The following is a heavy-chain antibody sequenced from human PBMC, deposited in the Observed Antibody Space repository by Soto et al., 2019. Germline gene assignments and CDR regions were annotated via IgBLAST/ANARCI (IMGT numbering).Heavy chain of an antibody. J-gene: IGHJ5*02. CDR2: ISWNGGDI. CDR3: ARAANSSVFYGGSTNWFDP. CDR1: GFTFDDYA. V-gene: IGHV3-9*01. Sequence: EVQLVESGGGLVQPGRSLRLSCAASGFTFDDYAMDWVRQAPGKGLEWVSGISWNGGDIGYADSVKGRFTISRDNAKNSLYPQMNSLRVEDTALYYCARAANSSVFYGGSTNWFDPWGRGTLVTVSS. D-gene: IGHD4-17*01.